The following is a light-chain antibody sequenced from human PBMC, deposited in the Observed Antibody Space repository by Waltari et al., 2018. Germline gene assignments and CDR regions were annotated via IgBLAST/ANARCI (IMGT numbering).Light chain of an antibody. CDR1: QSISSY. Sequence: DIQMTQSPSSLSASVGDRVTITCRASQSISSYLHWYHQKPGKAPKLLIYAASSLQSGVPSRFSGSGSGTDFTLTISSLQPEDFATYYCQQSYSTLYTFGQGTKLEIK. V-gene: IGKV1-39*01. CDR2: AAS. CDR3: QQSYSTLYT. J-gene: IGKJ2*01.